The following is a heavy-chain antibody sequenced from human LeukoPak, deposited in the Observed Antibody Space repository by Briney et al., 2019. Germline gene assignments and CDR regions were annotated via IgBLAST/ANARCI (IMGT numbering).Heavy chain of an antibody. Sequence: DSVKGRFIISKDNAKNSLYLQMNSLRAEDTAIYYCTRDQGAGTYRSYGMDVWGQGTSVAVSS. D-gene: IGHD3-10*01. V-gene: IGHV3-7*01. CDR3: TRDQGAGTYRSYGMDV. J-gene: IGHJ6*02.